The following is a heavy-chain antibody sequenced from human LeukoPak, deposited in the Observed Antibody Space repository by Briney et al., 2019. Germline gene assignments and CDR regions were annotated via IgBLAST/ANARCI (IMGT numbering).Heavy chain of an antibody. D-gene: IGHD3-22*01. CDR3: ARGRYYYDSSGYVI. CDR1: GGSISSYY. CDR2: INHSGST. V-gene: IGHV4-34*01. J-gene: IGHJ3*02. Sequence: SETLSLTCTVSGGSISSYYWSWIRQPPGRGRKWIGEINHSGSTNYNPPLKSRVTISVDTSKNQFSLKLSSVTAADTAVYYCARGRYYYDSSGYVIWGQGTMVTVSS.